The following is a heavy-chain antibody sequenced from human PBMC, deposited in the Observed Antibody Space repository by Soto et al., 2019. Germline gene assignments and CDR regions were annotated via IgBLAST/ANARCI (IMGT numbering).Heavy chain of an antibody. CDR2: IYYSGST. D-gene: IGHD4-4*01. V-gene: IGHV4-59*01. Sequence: SETLSLTCTVAGGSICSYYWSWIRQPPGKGLEWIGYIYYSGSTYYNPSLKSRVTISVDTSKNQFSLKLSSVTAADTAVYYCARENSDSPRDRYNWFDPWGQGTLVTVS. J-gene: IGHJ5*02. CDR3: ARENSDSPRDRYNWFDP. CDR1: GGSICSYY.